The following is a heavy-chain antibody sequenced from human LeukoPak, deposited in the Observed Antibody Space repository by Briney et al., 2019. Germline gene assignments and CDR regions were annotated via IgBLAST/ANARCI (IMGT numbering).Heavy chain of an antibody. CDR1: GFTFSSYA. J-gene: IGHJ6*03. V-gene: IGHV3-23*01. Sequence: GGSLRLSCAASGFTFSSYAMSWVRQAPGKGLEWVSAISGSGGSTYYADSVKGRFTISRDNSKNTLYLQMNSLRAEDTAVYYCAKHSERRWLQPLDCYYYMDAWGKGTTVTVSS. CDR2: ISGSGGST. D-gene: IGHD5-24*01. CDR3: AKHSERRWLQPLDCYYYMDA.